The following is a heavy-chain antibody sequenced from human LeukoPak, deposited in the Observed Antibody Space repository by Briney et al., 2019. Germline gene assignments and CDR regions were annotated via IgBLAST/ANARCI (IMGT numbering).Heavy chain of an antibody. V-gene: IGHV3-15*01. J-gene: IGHJ4*02. D-gene: IGHD6-19*01. CDR1: GFTFSSYA. Sequence: GGSLRLSCAASGFTFSSYAMHWVRQAPGKGLEWVGRIKSKTDGGTTDYAAPVKGRFTISRDDSKNTLYLQMNSLKTEDTAVYYCTTVSAVAGGDYWGQGTLVTVSS. CDR3: TTVSAVAGGDY. CDR2: IKSKTDGGTT.